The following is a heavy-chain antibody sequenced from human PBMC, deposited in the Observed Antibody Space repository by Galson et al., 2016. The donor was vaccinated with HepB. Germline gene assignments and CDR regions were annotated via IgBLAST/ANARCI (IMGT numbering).Heavy chain of an antibody. CDR2: IKEDASKA. CDR3: ARYGDEADWNFHQ. J-gene: IGHJ1*01. V-gene: IGHV3-7*03. D-gene: IGHD4-17*01. Sequence: SLRLSCAASGFTFSRFWMNWVRQAPGKGLEWVASIKEDASKAFYADSVKGRFTISRDNVEDSLSLQMNSLRSEDTAVYYCARYGDEADWNFHQWGQGTLVTVSS. CDR1: GFTFSRFW.